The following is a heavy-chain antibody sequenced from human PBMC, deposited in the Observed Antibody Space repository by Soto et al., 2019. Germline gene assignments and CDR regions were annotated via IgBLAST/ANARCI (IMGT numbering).Heavy chain of an antibody. D-gene: IGHD3-3*01. Sequence: QITLKESGPTLVKPTQTLTLTCTFSGFSLSTSGVGVGWIRQPPGKALEWLALIYWNDDKRYSPSLKSRLTITKDTSKNQVVLTMTNMDPVDTATYYCAHFDRLDLWSGDGYFDYWGQGTLVTVSS. CDR1: GFSLSTSGVG. J-gene: IGHJ4*02. CDR3: AHFDRLDLWSGDGYFDY. V-gene: IGHV2-5*01. CDR2: IYWNDDK.